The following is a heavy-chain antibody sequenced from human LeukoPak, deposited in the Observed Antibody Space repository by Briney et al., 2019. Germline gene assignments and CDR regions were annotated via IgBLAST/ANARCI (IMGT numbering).Heavy chain of an antibody. D-gene: IGHD5-18*01. V-gene: IGHV3-30*18. CDR2: ISYDGSNK. Sequence: GRSLRLSCAASGFTFSSYGMHWVRQAPGKGLEWVAVISYDGSNKYYADSVKGRFTISRDNSKNTLYLQMNSLRAEDTAVYYRAKEEQYSYAIWGQGTLVTVSS. J-gene: IGHJ4*02. CDR1: GFTFSSYG. CDR3: AKEEQYSYAI.